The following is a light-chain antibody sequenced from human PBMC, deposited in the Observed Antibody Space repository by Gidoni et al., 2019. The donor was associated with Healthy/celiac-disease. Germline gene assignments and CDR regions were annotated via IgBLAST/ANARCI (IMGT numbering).Light chain of an antibody. CDR1: QSSGSY. V-gene: IGKV1-39*01. Sequence: DIQMTQSPSSLSASVGDRVTITCRASQSSGSYLNWYQQKPGKAPKLLIYGASSLQSGVPSRFSGSGSGTDFTLTLSSLHPEDFATYYCQQSDSTPYTFXQXTKLEIK. CDR3: QQSDSTPYT. CDR2: GAS. J-gene: IGKJ2*01.